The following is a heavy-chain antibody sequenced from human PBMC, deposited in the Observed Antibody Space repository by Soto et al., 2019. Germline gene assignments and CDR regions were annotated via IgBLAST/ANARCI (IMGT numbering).Heavy chain of an antibody. V-gene: IGHV4-30-4*01. CDR3: ARYGDYGYPGRMDV. D-gene: IGHD4-17*01. CDR1: GGSISSGDYY. Sequence: QVQLQESGPGLVKPSQTLSLTCTVSGGSISSGDYYWSWIRQPPGKGLEWIGYIYYSGSTYYNPSLKSRVTXXVXTXXNQFSLKLSSVTAADTAVYYCARYGDYGYPGRMDVWGQGTTVTVSS. CDR2: IYYSGST. J-gene: IGHJ6*02.